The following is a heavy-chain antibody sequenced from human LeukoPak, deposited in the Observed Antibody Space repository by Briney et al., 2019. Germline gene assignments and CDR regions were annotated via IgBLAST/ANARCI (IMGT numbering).Heavy chain of an antibody. D-gene: IGHD3-22*01. CDR1: GGSNNSYY. CDR3: ARASIMYYYDSSGYYFDY. CDR2: IYYSGST. Sequence: SETLSLTCTVSGGSNNSYYWSWIRQPPGKGLEWIGYIYYSGSTNYNPSLKSRVTISVDTSKNQFSLKLSSVTAADTAVYYCARASIMYYYDSSGYYFDYWGQGTLVTVSS. V-gene: IGHV4-59*01. J-gene: IGHJ4*02.